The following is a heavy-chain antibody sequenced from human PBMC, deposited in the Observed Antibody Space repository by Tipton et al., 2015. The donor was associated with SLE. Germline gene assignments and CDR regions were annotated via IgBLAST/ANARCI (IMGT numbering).Heavy chain of an antibody. CDR1: GFTFRTQV. D-gene: IGHD5-12*01. J-gene: IGHJ4*02. V-gene: IGHV3-33*01. Sequence: SLRLSCATSGFTFRTQVMHWVRQAPGKGLEWVALINYDGSNKFYADSVMGRFTISRDNSRNTLYLEVNSLRADDTAVYYCARGSHWVGIVADYWGQGTLVTVSS. CDR2: INYDGSNK. CDR3: ARGSHWVGIVADY.